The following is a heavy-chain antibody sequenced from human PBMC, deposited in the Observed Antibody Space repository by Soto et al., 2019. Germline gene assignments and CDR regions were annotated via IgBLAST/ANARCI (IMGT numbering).Heavy chain of an antibody. CDR2: MNPNSGNT. Sequence: QVQMVQSGAAVKKPGASVKVSCKASGYTFTSYDINWVRKATGQGLEWMGWMNPNSGNTAYAQKFQGRVTMTSNTSTSTAYMELSSLRSEDTAVYYCARERRDGYDNWGHGTLVTVS. J-gene: IGHJ4*01. V-gene: IGHV1-8*01. CDR3: ARERRDGYDN. D-gene: IGHD5-12*01. CDR1: GYTFTSYD.